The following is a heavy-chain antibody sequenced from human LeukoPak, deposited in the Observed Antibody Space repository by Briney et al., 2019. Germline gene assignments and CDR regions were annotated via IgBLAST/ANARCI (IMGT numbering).Heavy chain of an antibody. Sequence: PGRSLRLSCAASGFTFSNHGMDWVRQAPGKGLEWVAVISYDGNSEYYADAVKGRFTISRDNSKNTVNLQMNSLRAEDTAVYYCARDQASSSSSPYWGQGTLVTVSS. V-gene: IGHV3-30*03. J-gene: IGHJ4*02. CDR3: ARDQASSSSSPY. CDR2: ISYDGNSE. CDR1: GFTFSNHG. D-gene: IGHD2-2*01.